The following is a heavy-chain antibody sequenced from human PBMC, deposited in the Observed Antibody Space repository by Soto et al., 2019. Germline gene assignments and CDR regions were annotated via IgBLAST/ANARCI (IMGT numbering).Heavy chain of an antibody. CDR1: GFTFSNYE. Sequence: EVHLVESGGGLVQPGGSLRLSCAASGFTFSNYEMNWVRQAPGKGLEWVSYISSSGRTTYYADSVKGRFTISRDDAENSLYLQMSSLRAEDTAVYYCSRAYDSSGVFYTFLYWGLGTLVTVSS. J-gene: IGHJ4*02. D-gene: IGHD3-22*01. V-gene: IGHV3-48*03. CDR3: SRAYDSSGVFYTFLY. CDR2: ISSSGRTT.